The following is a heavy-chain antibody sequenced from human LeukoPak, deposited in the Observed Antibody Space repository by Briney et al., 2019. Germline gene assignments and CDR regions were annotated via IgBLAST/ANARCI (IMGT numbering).Heavy chain of an antibody. D-gene: IGHD2-15*01. J-gene: IGHJ4*02. CDR3: AKDYCRDGNCPFPFLDS. CDR1: GFTFSNYA. CDR2: ITGTGGK. V-gene: IGHV3-23*01. Sequence: SGGSLRLSCAASGFTFSNYAMSWVRQAPGKGLEWVSIITGTGGKYYGDSVKGRFVLSRDNFKNTVYMQMSSLRAEDTATYYCAKDYCRDGNCPFPFLDSWGQGTLVTVSS.